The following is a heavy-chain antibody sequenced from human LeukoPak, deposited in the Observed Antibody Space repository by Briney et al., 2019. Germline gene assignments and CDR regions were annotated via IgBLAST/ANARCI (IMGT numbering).Heavy chain of an antibody. CDR1: GFTFSSYW. V-gene: IGHV3-74*01. CDR3: ARGGDSSSWYLYYVDY. CDR2: INSDGSST. Sequence: GGSLRLSCAASGFTFSSYWMHWVRQAPGKGLVWVSRINSDGSSTSYADSVKGRFTISRDNAKNTLYLQMNSLRAEDTAVYYCARGGDSSSWYLYYVDYWGQGTLVTVSS. J-gene: IGHJ4*02. D-gene: IGHD6-13*01.